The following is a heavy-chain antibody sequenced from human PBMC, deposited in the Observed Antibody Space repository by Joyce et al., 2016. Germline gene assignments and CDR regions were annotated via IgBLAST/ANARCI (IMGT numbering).Heavy chain of an antibody. CDR1: GFRFSSYW. Sequence: AASGFRFSSYWMSWVRQAPGKGPEWVACIKEDGSEESYAESVRGRFSISRDNARESVFLQMNSLRVEDTTMYHCARDAGWYLDPPAWGQGTLVTVSS. CDR3: ARDAGWYLDPPA. D-gene: IGHD2-15*01. CDR2: IKEDGSEE. J-gene: IGHJ5*02. V-gene: IGHV3-7*03.